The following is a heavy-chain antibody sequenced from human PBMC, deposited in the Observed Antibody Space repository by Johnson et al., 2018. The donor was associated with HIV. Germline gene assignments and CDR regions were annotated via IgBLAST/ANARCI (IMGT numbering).Heavy chain of an antibody. CDR2: FIGNGRST. Sequence: QMLLVESGGGLVQPGGSLRLSCAASGFTFSSYAMHWVRQAPGKGLESVSSFIGNGRSTSYAASVKGRLTISRDNAKNTLYLQMDNLGAEDTAVYYCATGASSTWSLGALDIWGQGTMVTVSS. D-gene: IGHD6-13*01. CDR3: ATGASSTWSLGALDI. V-gene: IGHV3-64*04. J-gene: IGHJ3*02. CDR1: GFTFSSYA.